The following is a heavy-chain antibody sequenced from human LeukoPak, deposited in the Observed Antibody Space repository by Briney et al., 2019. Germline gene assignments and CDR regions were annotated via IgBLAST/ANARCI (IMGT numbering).Heavy chain of an antibody. J-gene: IGHJ4*02. V-gene: IGHV1-8*01. CDR2: MNPNSGNT. D-gene: IGHD2-21*02. CDR3: ARDSPYCGGDCYPLDY. Sequence: GASVKVSCKASGYTFTSYDINWVRQATGQGLEWMGWMNPNSGNTGYAQKFQGRVTMTRNTSISTAYMELSSLRSEDTAVYYCARDSPYCGGDCYPLDYWGQGTLVTVSS. CDR1: GYTFTSYD.